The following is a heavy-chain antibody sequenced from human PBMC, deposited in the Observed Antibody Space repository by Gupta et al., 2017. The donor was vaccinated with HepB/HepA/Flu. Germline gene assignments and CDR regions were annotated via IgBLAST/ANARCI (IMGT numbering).Heavy chain of an antibody. J-gene: IGHJ4*02. Sequence: QLVESGLDLIQPGVSLILSCVVSGFTFSSYGMTWVRQAPGKGLEWVSRINISEENILYADYVQGRFTSDSGNHNTYPYMQRNRLRADNDSLYYCESDEEGAYGLDYWGKGTLVTVSS. CDR1: GFTFSSYG. CDR2: INISEENI. D-gene: IGHD5-12*01. V-gene: IGHV3-48*03. CDR3: ESDEEGAYGLDY.